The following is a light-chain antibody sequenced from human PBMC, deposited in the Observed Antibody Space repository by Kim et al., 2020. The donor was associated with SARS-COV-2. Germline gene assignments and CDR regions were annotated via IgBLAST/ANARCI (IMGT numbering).Light chain of an antibody. CDR1: TSNVGGYNY. V-gene: IGLV2-11*01. Sequence: QSALTQSRSVSGSPGQSVTISCTGTTSNVGGYNYVSWYQQHPGNAPKLMIYDVNKRPSGVPDRFSGSKSGNTASLTISGLQAEDEADYYCCSYAGSYTLAVFGGGTQLTVL. CDR3: CSYAGSYTLAV. J-gene: IGLJ2*01. CDR2: DVN.